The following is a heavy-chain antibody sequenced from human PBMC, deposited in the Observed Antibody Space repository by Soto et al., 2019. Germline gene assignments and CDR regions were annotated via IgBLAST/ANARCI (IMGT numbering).Heavy chain of an antibody. D-gene: IGHD4-17*01. CDR1: GFTVSSTY. CDR2: IYSGGST. V-gene: IGHV3-66*01. Sequence: PGGSLRLSCAASGFTVSSTYMSWVRQAPGKGLEWVSLIYSGGSTYYADSVKGRFTISRDNSKNTLYLQMNSLRAEDTAVYYCARDLDYAFDYWGQGTLVTVSS. CDR3: ARDLDYAFDY. J-gene: IGHJ4*02.